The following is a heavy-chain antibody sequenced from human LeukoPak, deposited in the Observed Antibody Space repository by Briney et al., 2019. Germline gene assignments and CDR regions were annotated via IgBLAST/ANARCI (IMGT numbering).Heavy chain of an antibody. CDR2: IWYDGSNK. D-gene: IGHD3-16*01. CDR3: VKSVGVTGRYYLDY. CDR1: GFTFSSYG. J-gene: IGHJ4*02. Sequence: PGGSLRLSCLSSGFTFSSYGMHWVRQAPGKGLEWVAFIWYDGSNKYYADSVKGRFTISRDNSENTLYLQMSSLTIEDTAVYYCVKSVGVTGRYYLDYWGQGTLVTVSP. V-gene: IGHV3-30*02.